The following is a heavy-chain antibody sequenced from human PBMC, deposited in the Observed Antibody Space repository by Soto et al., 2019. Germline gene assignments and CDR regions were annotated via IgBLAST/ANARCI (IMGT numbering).Heavy chain of an antibody. D-gene: IGHD2-8*01. CDR1: GFTFSSYG. V-gene: IGHV3-33*01. Sequence: GGSLRLSCAASGFTFSSYGMHWVRQAPGKGLEWVAVIWYDGSNKYYADSVKGRFTISRDNSKNTLYLQMNSLRAEDTAVYYCARDGRYCTNGVCYTGWYYYYYMDVWGKGTTVTVSS. CDR2: IWYDGSNK. J-gene: IGHJ6*03. CDR3: ARDGRYCTNGVCYTGWYYYYYMDV.